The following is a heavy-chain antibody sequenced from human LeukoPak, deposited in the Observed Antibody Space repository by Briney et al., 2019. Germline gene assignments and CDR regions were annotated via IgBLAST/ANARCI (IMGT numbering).Heavy chain of an antibody. CDR3: ARATYYYDSSGYYQPYYYYYYGMDV. CDR2: INAGNGNT. D-gene: IGHD3-22*01. J-gene: IGHJ6*02. CDR1: GCTFTSYA. Sequence: VASVKVSCKASGCTFTSYAMHWVRQAPGQRLEWMGWINAGNGNTKYSQKFQGRVTITRDTSASTAYMELSSLRSEDTAVYYCARATYYYDSSGYYQPYYYYYYGMDVWGQGTTVTVSS. V-gene: IGHV1-3*01.